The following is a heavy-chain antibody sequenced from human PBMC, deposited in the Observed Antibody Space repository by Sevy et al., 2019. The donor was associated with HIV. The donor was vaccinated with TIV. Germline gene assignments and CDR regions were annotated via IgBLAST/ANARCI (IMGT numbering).Heavy chain of an antibody. D-gene: IGHD3-22*01. CDR2: FIPMFDTA. Sequence: ASVKVSCKASGGTFSNYAISWVRQAPGQGLEWMGGFIPMFDTANSAQMFQGRVTLTADGSTSTAYMELSSLSSEDTAVYYCASSYYESSGYSPLYYYGMDVWGQGTTVTVSS. J-gene: IGHJ6*02. V-gene: IGHV1-69*13. CDR3: ASSYYESSGYSPLYYYGMDV. CDR1: GGTFSNYA.